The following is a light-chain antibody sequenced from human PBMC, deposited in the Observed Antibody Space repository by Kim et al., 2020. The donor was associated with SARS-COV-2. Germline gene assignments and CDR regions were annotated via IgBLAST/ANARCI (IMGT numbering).Light chain of an antibody. CDR3: SSYAGSYTWV. Sequence: GQSVTISCSGTSGDVGGYNYVSWYQQHPGKAPRLMVYDVSERPSGVPDRFSGSKSGNTASLTISGLQSEDEADYYCSSYAGSYTWVFGGGTQLTVL. CDR1: SGDVGGYNY. CDR2: DVS. V-gene: IGLV2-11*03. J-gene: IGLJ3*02.